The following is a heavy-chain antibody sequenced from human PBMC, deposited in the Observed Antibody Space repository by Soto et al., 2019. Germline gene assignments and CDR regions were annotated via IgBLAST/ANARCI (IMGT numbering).Heavy chain of an antibody. Sequence: QVQLVRSGDEVKKPGASVKLSCRASGYTFISNYMHWVRQAPGQGLEWMGRIQPSSGFTRVAQKLQARFSMTRDTSTSTVYMELRSLTSHDTAVYFCASDYGDYAFDYWGQGTLVTVSS. V-gene: IGHV1-46*01. CDR2: IQPSSGFT. CDR1: GYTFISNY. J-gene: IGHJ4*02. CDR3: ASDYGDYAFDY. D-gene: IGHD4-17*01.